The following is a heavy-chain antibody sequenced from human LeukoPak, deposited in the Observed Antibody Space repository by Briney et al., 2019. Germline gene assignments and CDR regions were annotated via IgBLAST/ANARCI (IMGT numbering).Heavy chain of an antibody. CDR1: GGSFSGYY. V-gene: IGHV4-34*01. Sequence: SETLSLTCAVYGGSFSGYYWSWIRQPPGKGLEWIGEINHSGSTNHNPSLKSRVTISVDTSKNQFSLKLSSVTAADTAVYYCARGKSLLWLHYYYYYMDVWGKGTTVTVSS. D-gene: IGHD5-18*01. J-gene: IGHJ6*03. CDR2: INHSGST. CDR3: ARGKSLLWLHYYYYYMDV.